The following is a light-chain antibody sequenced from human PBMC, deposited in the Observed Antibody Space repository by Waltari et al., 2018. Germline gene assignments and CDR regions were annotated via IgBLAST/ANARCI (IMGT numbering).Light chain of an antibody. CDR1: NIGSYS. Sequence: SYVLTQPPSVSVAPGETARITCGGDNIGSYSVHWYQQKPGPAPVLVIFYDSDRPSGIPERFSGSNSGNTATLTITGVEAGDEANYYCQVWHAAIEPGVFGTGTEVSVL. J-gene: IGLJ1*01. CDR3: QVWHAAIEPGV. V-gene: IGLV3-21*04. CDR2: YDS.